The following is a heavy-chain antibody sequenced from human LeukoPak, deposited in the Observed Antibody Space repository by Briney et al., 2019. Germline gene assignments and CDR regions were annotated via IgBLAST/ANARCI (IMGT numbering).Heavy chain of an antibody. CDR2: ISGSGGST. CDR1: GFTFTSYT. V-gene: IGHV3-23*01. Sequence: GGSLRLSCAASGFTFTSYTMNWVRQAPGKGLQWVSAISGSGGSTYYADSVQGRFTISRDNSKNTLYLQMNSLRAEDTAVYYCARSLYYYGSDSFDIWGQGTMVTVSS. J-gene: IGHJ3*02. CDR3: ARSLYYYGSDSFDI. D-gene: IGHD3-10*01.